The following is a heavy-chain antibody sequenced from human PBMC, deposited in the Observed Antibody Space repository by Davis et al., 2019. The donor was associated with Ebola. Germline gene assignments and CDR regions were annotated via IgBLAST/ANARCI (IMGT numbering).Heavy chain of an antibody. CDR1: GGSFSGYY. D-gene: IGHD2-2*01. CDR2: INHSGST. V-gene: IGHV4-34*01. J-gene: IGHJ6*02. Sequence: MPGGSLRLSCAVYGGSFSGYYWSWICQPPGKGLEWIGEINHSGSTNYNPSPKSRVTISVDTSKNQSSLKLSSVTAADTAVYYCARVSKLGQLTLYYGMDVWGQGTTVTVSS. CDR3: ARVSKLGQLTLYYGMDV.